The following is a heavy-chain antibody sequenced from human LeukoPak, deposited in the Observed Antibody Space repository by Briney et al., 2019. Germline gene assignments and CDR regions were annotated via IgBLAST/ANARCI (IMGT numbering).Heavy chain of an antibody. CDR3: TRQTGTTYYYYMTS. Sequence: QPGGSLRLSCAASGFTFSGSAMPWVRQASGKGLEWVGRIRSKANSYATAYAASVKGRFTISRDDSKNTAYLQMNSLKTEDTAVYYCTRQTGTTYYYYMTSGAKGPRSPSP. CDR2: IRSKANSYAT. J-gene: IGHJ6*03. D-gene: IGHD1-7*01. CDR1: GFTFSGSA. V-gene: IGHV3-73*01.